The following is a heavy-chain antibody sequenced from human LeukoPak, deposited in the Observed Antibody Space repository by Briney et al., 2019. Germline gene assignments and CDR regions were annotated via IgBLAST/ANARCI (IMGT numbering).Heavy chain of an antibody. CDR2: IYYSGST. CDR1: GGSISSSSYY. Sequence: PSETLSLTCTVSGGSISSSSYYWGWIRQPPGKGLEWIGSIYYSGSTYYNPSLKSRVTISVDTSKNQFSLKLSSVTAADTAVYYCARDFKGRRWLQFDFDYWGQGTLVTVSS. J-gene: IGHJ4*02. D-gene: IGHD5-24*01. V-gene: IGHV4-39*07. CDR3: ARDFKGRRWLQFDFDY.